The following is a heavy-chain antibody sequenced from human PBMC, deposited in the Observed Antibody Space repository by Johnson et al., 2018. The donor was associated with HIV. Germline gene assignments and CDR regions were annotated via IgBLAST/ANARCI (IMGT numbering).Heavy chain of an antibody. D-gene: IGHD2-8*01. J-gene: IGHJ3*02. V-gene: IGHV3-15*01. Sequence: VQLVESGGGVVQPGGSLRLSCAASGFTFSNAWMSWVRQAPGKGLEWVGRIKSKTDGGTTDYAAPVKGRFTISRDDSKNKLYLQMNSLITEDTAVYYCTTDYTGADAFDIWGQGTMVTVSS. CDR1: GFTFSNAW. CDR2: IKSKTDGGTT. CDR3: TTDYTGADAFDI.